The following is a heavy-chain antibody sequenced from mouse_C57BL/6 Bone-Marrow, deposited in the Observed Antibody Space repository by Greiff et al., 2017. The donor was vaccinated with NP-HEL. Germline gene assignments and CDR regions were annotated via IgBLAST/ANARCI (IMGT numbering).Heavy chain of an antibody. CDR2: IDPSDSYT. Sequence: QVQLQQSGAELVMPGASVKLSCKASGYTFTSYWMHWVKQRPGQGLEWIGEIDPSDSYTNYNQKFKGKSTLTVDKSSSTAYMQLSSLTSEDSAVYYCASYGNYFAYWGQGTLVTVSA. J-gene: IGHJ3*01. D-gene: IGHD2-1*01. V-gene: IGHV1-69*01. CDR3: ASYGNYFAY. CDR1: GYTFTSYW.